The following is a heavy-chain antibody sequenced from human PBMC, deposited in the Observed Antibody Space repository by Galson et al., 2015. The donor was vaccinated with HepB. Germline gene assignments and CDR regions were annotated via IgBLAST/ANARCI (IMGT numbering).Heavy chain of an antibody. Sequence: SLRLSCAASGFTFSGYSINWVRKAPGKGLEWISYISGSSNTIYYADSVKGRFTISRDNAKNTLYLQLNSLRDDDTAVYFCARNYYDSSGYYPDAFDIWGQGTMVTVSS. V-gene: IGHV3-48*02. CDR2: ISGSSNTI. CDR3: ARNYYDSSGYYPDAFDI. D-gene: IGHD3-22*01. J-gene: IGHJ3*02. CDR1: GFTFSGYS.